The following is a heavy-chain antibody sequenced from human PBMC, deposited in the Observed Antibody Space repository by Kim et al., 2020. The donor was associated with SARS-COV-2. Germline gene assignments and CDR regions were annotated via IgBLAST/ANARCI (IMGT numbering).Heavy chain of an antibody. V-gene: IGHV1-3*01. CDR3: ARVDYGDYGGDNYFDY. D-gene: IGHD4-17*01. CDR2: INAGNGNT. Sequence: ASVKVSCKASGYTFTSYAMHWVRQAPGQRLEWMGWINAGNGNTKYSQKFQGRVTITRDTSASTAYMELSSLRSEDTAVYYCARVDYGDYGGDNYFDYWGQGTLVTVSS. CDR1: GYTFTSYA. J-gene: IGHJ4*02.